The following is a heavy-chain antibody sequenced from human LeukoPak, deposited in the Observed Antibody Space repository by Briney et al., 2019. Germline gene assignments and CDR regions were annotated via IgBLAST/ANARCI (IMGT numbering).Heavy chain of an antibody. V-gene: IGHV4-34*01. Sequence: SETLSLTCAVYGGSFSGYYWSWIRQPPGKGLEWIGKINHSGSTNYNPSLKSRVTISVDTSKNQFSLKLSSVTAADTAVYYCARRLTEDYYGSGSYYPDYWGQGTLVTVSS. CDR3: ARRLTEDYYGSGSYYPDY. CDR1: GGSFSGYY. CDR2: INHSGST. D-gene: IGHD3-10*01. J-gene: IGHJ4*02.